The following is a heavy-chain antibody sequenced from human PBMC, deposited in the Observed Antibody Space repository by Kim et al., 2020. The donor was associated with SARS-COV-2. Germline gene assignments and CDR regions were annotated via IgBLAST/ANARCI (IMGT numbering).Heavy chain of an antibody. D-gene: IGHD1-26*01. J-gene: IGHJ4*01. CDR3: ARDGLWEVVRGFFFDH. Sequence: GGSLRLSCAASGFTFSSYWMSWVRLAPGRGLEYVANIKEDGSEKYYVDSVRGRFTISRDNAKNSLYLQMNSLRVEDMAVYFCARDGLWEVVRGFFFDHWG. V-gene: IGHV3-7*01. CDR1: GFTFSSYW. CDR2: IKEDGSEK.